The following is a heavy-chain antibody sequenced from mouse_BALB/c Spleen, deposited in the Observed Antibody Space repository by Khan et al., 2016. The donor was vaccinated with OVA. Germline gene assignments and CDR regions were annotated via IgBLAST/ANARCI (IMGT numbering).Heavy chain of an antibody. Sequence: EVKLLESGPGLVKPSQSLSLTCTVTGYSITSDYAWNWIRQFPGNKLEWMGYISYSGSTGYNPSLTSRISITRDTSNNQFFLQLNSVTTEDTATXYCARRYYYGHWYFDVWGAGTTVTVSS. CDR2: ISYSGST. CDR3: ARRYYYGHWYFDV. V-gene: IGHV3-2*02. J-gene: IGHJ1*01. CDR1: GYSITSDYA. D-gene: IGHD1-1*01.